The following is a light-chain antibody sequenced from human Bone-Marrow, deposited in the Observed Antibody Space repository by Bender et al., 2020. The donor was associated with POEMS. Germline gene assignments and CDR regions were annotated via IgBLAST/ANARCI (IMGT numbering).Light chain of an antibody. J-gene: IGLJ2*01. CDR1: SSDVGSYNL. V-gene: IGLV2-23*02. CDR3: CSYTGSWTLV. Sequence: QSALTQPASVSGSPGQSITISCTGSSSDVGSYNLVSWYQQHPGKAPQLMIYEVTKRPSGISNRFSGSKSGNTASLTISGLQAGEEADYYCCSYTGSWTLVFGGGTKLTVL. CDR2: EVT.